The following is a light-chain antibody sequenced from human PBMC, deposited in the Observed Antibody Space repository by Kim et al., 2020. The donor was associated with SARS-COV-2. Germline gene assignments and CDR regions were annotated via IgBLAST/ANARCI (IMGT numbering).Light chain of an antibody. CDR2: DAS. J-gene: IGKJ5*01. CDR3: QQYHNWPPIT. Sequence: PPGERAALSCKSSQNVGTKLAWYQQKPGQAPRLLIYDASTRASGIPDRFFGSGSGTEFTLIIDRLQSEDFALYYCQQYHNWPPITFGQGTRLEIK. V-gene: IGKV3-15*01. CDR1: QNVGTK.